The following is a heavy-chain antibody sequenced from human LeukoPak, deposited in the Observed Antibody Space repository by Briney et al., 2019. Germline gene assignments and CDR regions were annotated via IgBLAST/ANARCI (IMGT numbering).Heavy chain of an antibody. CDR3: ARDRPKYCTNGVCYTSNYYYMDV. CDR1: GGTFSSYA. CDR2: IIPIFGTA. V-gene: IGHV1-69*05. Sequence: ASVKVSCKASGGTFSSYAISWVRQAPRQGLEWMGGIIPIFGTANYAQKFQGRVTITTDESTSTAYMELSSLRSEDTAVYYCARDRPKYCTNGVCYTSNYYYMDVWGKGTTVTVSS. D-gene: IGHD2-8*01. J-gene: IGHJ6*03.